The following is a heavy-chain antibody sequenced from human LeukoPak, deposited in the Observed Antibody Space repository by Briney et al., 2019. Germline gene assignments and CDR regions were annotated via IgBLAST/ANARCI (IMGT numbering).Heavy chain of an antibody. D-gene: IGHD6-13*01. CDR2: ISYDGSNK. J-gene: IGHJ4*02. V-gene: IGHV3-30*04. CDR1: GFTFSSYA. Sequence: PGGSLRLSCAASGFTFSSYAMHWVRQAPGKVLEGVAVISYDGSNKYYADSVKGRFTISRDNSKNTLYLQMNSLRAEDTAVYYCATLAVQLVYWGQGTLVTVSS. CDR3: ATLAVQLVY.